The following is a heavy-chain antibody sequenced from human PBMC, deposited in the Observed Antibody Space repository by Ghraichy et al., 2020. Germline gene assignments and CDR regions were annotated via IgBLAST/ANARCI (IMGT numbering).Heavy chain of an antibody. V-gene: IGHV3-21*01. CDR2: ISSSTRYI. CDR3: SRGGGAGTPVLYHMDV. J-gene: IGHJ6*02. D-gene: IGHD6-19*01. Sequence: GGSLRLSCAASGFPFSSFSMNWVRQAPGKGLEWVSSISSSTRYIYYAYSVKGRFTISRANDQNSLYLQMNSLRAEDTAVYYCSRGGGAGTPVLYHMDVWGLGTTVTVSS. CDR1: GFPFSSFS.